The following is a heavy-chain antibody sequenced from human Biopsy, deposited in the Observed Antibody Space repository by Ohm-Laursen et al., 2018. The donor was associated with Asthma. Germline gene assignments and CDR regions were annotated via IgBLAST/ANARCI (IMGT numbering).Heavy chain of an antibody. CDR3: ARGDSSNWSHYYFDY. CDR2: IYSGGTS. Sequence: SLRLSCSASGFAVSRDHMFWVRQAPGKGLEWVSVIYSGGTSHTADSVRGRFTISRDYSKNTLYLQMHSLRAEDTAVYYCARGDSSNWSHYYFDYWGQGTLITVSS. CDR1: GFAVSRDH. J-gene: IGHJ4*02. V-gene: IGHV3-53*01. D-gene: IGHD3-22*01.